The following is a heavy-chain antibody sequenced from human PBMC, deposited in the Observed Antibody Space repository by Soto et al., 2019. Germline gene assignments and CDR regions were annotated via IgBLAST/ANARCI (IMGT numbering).Heavy chain of an antibody. CDR3: ARRVYCSSTSCTYYFDY. V-gene: IGHV3-23*01. CDR1: GFSFSNYV. Sequence: EVQLLESGGGLVQPGGSLRLSCAASGFSFSNYVMGWVRQAPGMGLEWVSVISYSGDSTYYADSVKGRLTISRDNSKNPLYLQMNSLRAEDTAVYSCARRVYCSSTSCTYYFDYWGQGTLVIVSS. CDR2: ISYSGDST. J-gene: IGHJ4*02. D-gene: IGHD2-2*01.